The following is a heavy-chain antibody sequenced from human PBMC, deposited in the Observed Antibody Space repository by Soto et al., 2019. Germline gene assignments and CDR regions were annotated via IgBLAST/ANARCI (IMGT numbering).Heavy chain of an antibody. CDR1: GFSFEKLS. CDR3: AKVFYDSGTTFFGVDV. CDR2: ISARSSKT. V-gene: IGHV3-23*01. Sequence: GGSLRLSRVFSGFSFEKLSLRGVRPGPGEGLEWVSSISARSSKTYYAGSVKGRFTISRDNSKNTLFLQMNSLTAEDTAVYYCAKVFYDSGTTFFGVDVWGQGTTVTVSS. D-gene: IGHD3-10*01. J-gene: IGHJ6*02.